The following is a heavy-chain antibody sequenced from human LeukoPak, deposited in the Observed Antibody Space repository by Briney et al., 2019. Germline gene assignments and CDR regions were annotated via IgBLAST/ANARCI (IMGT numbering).Heavy chain of an antibody. CDR2: ISRTSESI. V-gene: IGHV3-21*01. CDR1: GFTFNTYS. D-gene: IGHD3-22*01. CDR3: ASGEMYYYDSSGADY. J-gene: IGHJ4*02. Sequence: GGSLRLSCAASGFTFNTYSMSWVRQAPGKGLKWVSIISRTSESIFYADSVKGRFTISRDNAKNSLYLQMNSLRAEDTAVYYCASGEMYYYDSSGADYWGQGTLVSVSS.